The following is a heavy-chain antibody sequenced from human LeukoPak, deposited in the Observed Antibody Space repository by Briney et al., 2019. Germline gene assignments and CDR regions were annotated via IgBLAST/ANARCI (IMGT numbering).Heavy chain of an antibody. Sequence: ASVKVSCKASGYTFTNYGLSWVRQAPGQGLEWRGWISGYNGNTKYVQKLQGRVTMTTDTSTSTAYMDLRSLRSDDTAVYYCARSLRVRGVPDYMDVWGKGTTVTISS. J-gene: IGHJ6*03. D-gene: IGHD3-10*01. CDR3: ARSLRVRGVPDYMDV. CDR1: GYTFTNYG. CDR2: ISGYNGNT. V-gene: IGHV1-18*01.